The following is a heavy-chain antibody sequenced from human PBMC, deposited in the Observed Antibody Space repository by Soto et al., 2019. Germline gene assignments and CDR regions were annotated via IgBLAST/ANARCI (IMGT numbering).Heavy chain of an antibody. CDR2: INHSGST. CDR3: ARVGMITFGGVIVRLYFDY. D-gene: IGHD3-16*02. V-gene: IGHV4-34*01. J-gene: IGHJ4*02. Sequence: PSETLSLTCAVYGGSFSGYYWSWIRQPPGKGLEWIGEINHSGSTNYNPSLKSRVTISVDTSKNQFSLKLSSVTAADTAVYYCARVGMITFGGVIVRLYFDYWGQGTLVTVSS. CDR1: GGSFSGYY.